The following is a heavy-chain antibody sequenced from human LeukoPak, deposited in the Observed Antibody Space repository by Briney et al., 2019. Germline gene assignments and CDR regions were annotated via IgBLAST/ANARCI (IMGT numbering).Heavy chain of an antibody. J-gene: IGHJ4*02. CDR3: ARYPTYDSSGRHY. D-gene: IGHD3-22*01. CDR1: GGSISSGSYY. V-gene: IGHV4-61*02. CDR2: IYTSGST. Sequence: SETLSLTCTVSGGSISSGSYYWSWIRQPAGKGLEWIGRIYTSGSTNYNPSLKSRVTISVDTSKNQFSLKLSSVTAVDTAVYYCARYPTYDSSGRHYWGQGTLVTVSS.